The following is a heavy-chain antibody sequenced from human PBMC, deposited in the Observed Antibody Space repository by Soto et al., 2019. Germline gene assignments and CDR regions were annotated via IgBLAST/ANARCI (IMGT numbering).Heavy chain of an antibody. CDR1: GFTFSSYG. V-gene: IGHV3-30*18. Sequence: QVQLVESGGGVVQPGRSLRLSCAASGFTFSSYGMHWVRQAPGKGLEWVAVISYDGSNKYYADSVKGRFTISRDNSKNTLYLQMNSLRAEETAVYYCAKDPHTTHPYYDFWSGYLSSDYYYYGMDVWGQGTTVTVSS. CDR2: ISYDGSNK. CDR3: AKDPHTTHPYYDFWSGYLSSDYYYYGMDV. D-gene: IGHD3-3*01. J-gene: IGHJ6*02.